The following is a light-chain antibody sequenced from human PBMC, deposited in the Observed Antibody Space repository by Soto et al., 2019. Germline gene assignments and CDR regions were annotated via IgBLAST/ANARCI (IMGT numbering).Light chain of an antibody. V-gene: IGKV1-33*01. J-gene: IGKJ3*01. CDR2: DAS. Sequence: DIQMTQSPSSLSASVGDRVTITCQASQDIRQNLNWYQQKPGTVPKLLIHDASNVETGVPSRCSGSVSGTDFTFTISSLQAEDFATYYCQQYEGVPLITFGPGTKVDMK. CDR3: QQYEGVPLIT. CDR1: QDIRQN.